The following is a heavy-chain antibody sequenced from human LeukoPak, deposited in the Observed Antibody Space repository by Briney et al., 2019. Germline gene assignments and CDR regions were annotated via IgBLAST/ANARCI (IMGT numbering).Heavy chain of an antibody. CDR3: AKEHPIAAASG. Sequence: GGSLRLSCAASGFTFSSYGMHWVRQAPGKGLEWVAVISYDGSNKYYADSVKGRFTISRDNSKNTLYLQMNSLRAEDTAVYYCAKEHPIAAASGWGQGTLVTVSS. CDR2: ISYDGSNK. D-gene: IGHD6-13*01. CDR1: GFTFSSYG. V-gene: IGHV3-30*18. J-gene: IGHJ4*02.